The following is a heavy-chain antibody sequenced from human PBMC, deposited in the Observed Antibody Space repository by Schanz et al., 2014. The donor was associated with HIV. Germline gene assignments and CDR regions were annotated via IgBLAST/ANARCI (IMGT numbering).Heavy chain of an antibody. CDR3: AIRTPMISFGAFDI. CDR2: ISGSGGTT. V-gene: IGHV3-23*01. D-gene: IGHD3-16*01. CDR1: GFTFSGHL. J-gene: IGHJ3*02. Sequence: EEQLLESGGGLVQPGGSLRLSCAASGFTFSGHLMHWVRRAPGKGLEWVSGISGSGGTTYYADSVKGRFTISRDNSKKMLFLQMNRLRAEDTAVYYCAIRTPMISFGAFDIWGRGTWVTVSS.